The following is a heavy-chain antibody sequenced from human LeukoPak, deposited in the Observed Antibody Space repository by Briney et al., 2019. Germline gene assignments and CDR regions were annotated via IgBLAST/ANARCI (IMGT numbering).Heavy chain of an antibody. CDR3: AKEGTLRS. Sequence: GGSLRLSCAASGFTFSSYSMNWVRQAPGKGLEWVSSISGSGNYIFYADSLKGRFTISRDNAKNSLYLQMNSLRPEDTALYYCAKEGTLRSWGQGTLVTVSS. CDR2: ISGSGNYI. CDR1: GFTFSSYS. D-gene: IGHD3-16*01. V-gene: IGHV3-21*04. J-gene: IGHJ5*02.